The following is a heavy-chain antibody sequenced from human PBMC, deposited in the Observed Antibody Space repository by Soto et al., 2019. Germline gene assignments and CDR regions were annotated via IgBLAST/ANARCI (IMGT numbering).Heavy chain of an antibody. D-gene: IGHD6-13*01. CDR1: GGSISSSSYY. Sequence: QLQLQESGPGLVKPSETLSLTCTVSGGSISSSSYYWGWFRQPPGQGLEWIGSIYYSGSTYYNPSLKTRVNMSVDTSKNHFHLTLSSVTAADTAVYYCARHYSYGSSWYGPKPTRGVFDYWGQGTLVTVSS. CDR2: IYYSGST. CDR3: ARHYSYGSSWYGPKPTRGVFDY. J-gene: IGHJ4*02. V-gene: IGHV4-39*01.